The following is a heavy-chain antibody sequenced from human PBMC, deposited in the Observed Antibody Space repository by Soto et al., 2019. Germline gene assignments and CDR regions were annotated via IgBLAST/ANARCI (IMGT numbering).Heavy chain of an antibody. CDR3: ARGFLLSVVVGGTDY. J-gene: IGHJ4*02. D-gene: IGHD2-2*01. CDR2: ISSDANTI. CDR1: GFTFSDYY. Sequence: QVQLAESGGGLVKPGGSLRLSCTASGFTFSDYYMSWIRQAPGKGLEWVSYISSDANTIYYADSVKGRFAISRDNANNSMYLQMNSLRAEDTAVYYCARGFLLSVVVGGTDYWGQGTLVTVSS. V-gene: IGHV3-11*01.